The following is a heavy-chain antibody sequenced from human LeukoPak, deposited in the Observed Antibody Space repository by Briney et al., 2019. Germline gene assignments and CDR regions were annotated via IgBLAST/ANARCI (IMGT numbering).Heavy chain of an antibody. CDR1: GFTFSNAW. Sequence: GGSLSLSCAASGFTFSNAWMSWVRQAQGEGLEWVGRIKRKVDGGTTDYAAPVKGRFSISRDDSKNTLYLQLSSLKTEGTAVHYCTTDAWNYYDSSGYWNWFDPWGQGTLVTVSS. V-gene: IGHV3-15*01. CDR3: TTDAWNYYDSSGYWNWFDP. D-gene: IGHD3-22*01. CDR2: IKRKVDGGTT. J-gene: IGHJ5*02.